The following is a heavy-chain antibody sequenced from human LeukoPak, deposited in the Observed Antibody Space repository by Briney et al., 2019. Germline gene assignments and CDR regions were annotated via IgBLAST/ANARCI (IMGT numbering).Heavy chain of an antibody. D-gene: IGHD6-19*01. CDR3: ARARYSSGWYPFDY. CDR2: ISPNSGGT. Sequence: ASVKVSCKVSGYTLTELSMHWVRQAPGQGLGWMGGISPNSGGTNYAQKFQGRVTMTRDTSISIAYMELSRLTSDDTAVYYCARARYSSGWYPFDYWGQGTLVTVSS. V-gene: IGHV1-2*02. CDR1: GYTLTELS. J-gene: IGHJ4*02.